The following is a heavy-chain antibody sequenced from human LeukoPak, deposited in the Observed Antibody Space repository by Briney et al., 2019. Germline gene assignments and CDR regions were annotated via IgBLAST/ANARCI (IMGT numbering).Heavy chain of an antibody. J-gene: IGHJ3*02. CDR1: GFTFSSYA. V-gene: IGHV3-23*01. CDR3: ASVRLPITIFGEDAFDI. D-gene: IGHD3-10*02. CDR2: ISGSGGST. Sequence: PGGSLRLSCAASGFTFSSYAMSWVRQAPGKGLEWVSAISGSGGSTYYADSVKGRFTISRGNSKNTLYLQMNSLRAEDTAVYYCASVRLPITIFGEDAFDIWGQGTMVTVSS.